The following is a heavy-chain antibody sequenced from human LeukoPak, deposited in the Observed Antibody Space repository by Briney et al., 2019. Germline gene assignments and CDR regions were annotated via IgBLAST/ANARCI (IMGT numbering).Heavy chain of an antibody. CDR1: GGSFSGYY. V-gene: IGHV4-34*01. CDR3: ARNGIAAAGTGDY. CDR2: INHSGST. Sequence: SETLSLTCAVYGGSFSGYYWSWIRQPPGKGLEWIGEINHSGSTNYNPSLKSRATISVDTSKNQFSLKLSSVTAADTAVYYCARNGIAAAGTGDYWGQGTLVTVSS. J-gene: IGHJ4*02. D-gene: IGHD6-13*01.